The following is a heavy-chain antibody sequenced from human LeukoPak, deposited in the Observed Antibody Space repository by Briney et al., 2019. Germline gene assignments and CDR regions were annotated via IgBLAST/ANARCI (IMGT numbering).Heavy chain of an antibody. D-gene: IGHD2-8*01. Sequence: PGGSLRLSCAASGFTFSSYAMHWVRQAPGKGLEYVSAISSNGGSTYYANSVKGRFTISRDNSKNTLYLQMNSLRAEDTAVYYCARELMVYAILGYWGQGTLVTVSS. CDR1: GFTFSSYA. CDR3: ARELMVYAILGY. CDR2: ISSNGGST. J-gene: IGHJ4*02. V-gene: IGHV3-64*01.